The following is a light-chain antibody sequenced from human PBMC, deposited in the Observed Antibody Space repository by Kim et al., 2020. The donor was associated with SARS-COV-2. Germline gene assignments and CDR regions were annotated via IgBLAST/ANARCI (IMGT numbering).Light chain of an antibody. Sequence: DIQMTQSPSSLSASVGDRVTITCRASQSIASWLAWYQQKPGKAPNLLIYRASALQSGVPSRFSGSGSGTEFTLTISSLQPEDFATYYCQQYSGRPWTFGQGTKVDIK. V-gene: IGKV1-5*03. CDR3: QQYSGRPWT. J-gene: IGKJ1*01. CDR2: RAS. CDR1: QSIASW.